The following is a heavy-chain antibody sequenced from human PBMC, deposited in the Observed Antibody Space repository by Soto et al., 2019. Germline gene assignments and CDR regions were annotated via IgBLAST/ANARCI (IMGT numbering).Heavy chain of an antibody. CDR2: ISYDGSNK. Sequence: GGSLRLSCAASGFTFSSYAMHWVRQAPGKGLEWVAVISYDGSNKYYADSVKGRFTISRDNSKNTLYLQMNSLRAEDTAVYYCARETPYVGIAAADQEVAGMDVWGQGTTVTVSS. V-gene: IGHV3-30-3*01. D-gene: IGHD6-13*01. CDR1: GFTFSSYA. CDR3: ARETPYVGIAAADQEVAGMDV. J-gene: IGHJ6*02.